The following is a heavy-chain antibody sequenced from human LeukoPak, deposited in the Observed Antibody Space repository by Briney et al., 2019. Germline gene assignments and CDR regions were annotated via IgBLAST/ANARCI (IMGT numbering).Heavy chain of an antibody. V-gene: IGHV3-30*03. J-gene: IGHJ6*02. D-gene: IGHD2-2*01. CDR1: GFTFSSYG. CDR2: ISYDGSNK. CDR3: ARPVYDIVVVPAVHYYYGMDV. Sequence: PGRSLRLSCAASGFTFSSYGMHWVRQAPGKGLEWVAVISYDGSNKYYADSVKGRFTISRDNSKNTLYLQMNSLRAEDTAVYYCARPVYDIVVVPAVHYYYGMDVWGQGTTVTVSS.